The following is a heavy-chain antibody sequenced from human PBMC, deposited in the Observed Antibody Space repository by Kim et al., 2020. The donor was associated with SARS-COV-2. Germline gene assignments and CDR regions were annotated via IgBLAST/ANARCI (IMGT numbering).Heavy chain of an antibody. V-gene: IGHV4-59*13. CDR1: GGSISSYY. J-gene: IGHJ5*02. CDR3: ARDRFSTGYSSCWYYGFDP. CDR2: IYYSGST. D-gene: IGHD6-19*01. Sequence: SETLSLTCTVSGGSISSYYWSWIRQPPGKGLEWIGYIYYSGSTNYNPSLKSRVTISVDTSKNQFSLKLSSVTAADTAVYYCARDRFSTGYSSCWYYGFDP.